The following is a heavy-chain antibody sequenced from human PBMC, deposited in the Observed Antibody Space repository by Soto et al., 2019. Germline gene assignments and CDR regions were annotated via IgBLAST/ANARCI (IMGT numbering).Heavy chain of an antibody. CDR2: FDPEDGET. CDR3: ATVPRHSSGWTYYFDY. J-gene: IGHJ4*02. Sequence: RASVKVSCKVSGYTLTELSMHWVRQAPGKGLEWMGGFDPEDGETIYAQKFQGRVTMTEDTSTDAAYMELSSLRSEDTAVYYCATVPRHSSGWTYYFDYWGQGALVTVSS. CDR1: GYTLTELS. V-gene: IGHV1-24*01. D-gene: IGHD6-19*01.